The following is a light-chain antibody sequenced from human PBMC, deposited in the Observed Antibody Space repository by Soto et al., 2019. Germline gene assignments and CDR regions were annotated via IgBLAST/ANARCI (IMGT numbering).Light chain of an antibody. CDR2: AAS. V-gene: IGKV1-8*01. CDR3: QQYYSYPRA. J-gene: IGKJ1*01. CDR1: QGISSY. Sequence: IRMTQSPSSLSASTGDRVTITCRASQGISSYLAWYQQKPGKAPKLLIYAASTLQSGVLSRFSGSGSGTDFTLTISCLQSEDFATYYCQQYYSYPRAFGQGTKVDIK.